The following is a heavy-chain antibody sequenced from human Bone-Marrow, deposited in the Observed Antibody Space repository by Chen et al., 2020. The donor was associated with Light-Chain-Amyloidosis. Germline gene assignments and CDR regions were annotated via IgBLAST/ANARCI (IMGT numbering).Heavy chain of an antibody. J-gene: IGHJ4*02. CDR2: IYPDDSDA. Sequence: VQTEQSWPGGEKPGGSPEDSRKGPWIHFPNYWIGWVRQMPGKGLEWMGVIYPDDSDARYSPSFEGQVTISADKSITTAYLQWRSLKASDTAMYYCARRRDGYNFDYWGQGTLVTVSS. D-gene: IGHD5-12*01. CDR3: ARRRDGYNFDY. V-gene: IGHV5-51*03. CDR1: IHFPNYW.